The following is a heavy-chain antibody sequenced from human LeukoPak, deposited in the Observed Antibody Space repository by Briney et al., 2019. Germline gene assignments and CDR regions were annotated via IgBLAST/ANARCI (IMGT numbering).Heavy chain of an antibody. J-gene: IGHJ4*02. D-gene: IGHD3-10*01. CDR2: IYTAGNT. Sequence: SETLSLTCTVSGYSIGTGYFWGWIRQPPGKGLELIASIYTAGNTFYNPSLKSRVTISIQTSENQFSLKLNSVTAADTGVYYCARVLGYYGSGTYGFDYWGQGTLVTVSS. CDR1: GYSIGTGYF. V-gene: IGHV4-38-2*02. CDR3: ARVLGYYGSGTYGFDY.